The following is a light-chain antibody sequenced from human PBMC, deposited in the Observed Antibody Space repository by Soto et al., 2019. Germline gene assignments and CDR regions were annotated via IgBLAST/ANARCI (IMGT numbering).Light chain of an antibody. CDR2: TAS. V-gene: IGKV1-27*01. CDR3: QKYDSAPRT. CDR1: QGINNY. J-gene: IGKJ1*01. Sequence: DIQMTQSPSSLSASVGDSVTITCRASQGINNYLAWYQQKPGKVPVLLIYTASTLKPGVPSRFSGRGAGTDFTLIISSLQPEDFATYYCQKYDSAPRTFGQGTKVDIK.